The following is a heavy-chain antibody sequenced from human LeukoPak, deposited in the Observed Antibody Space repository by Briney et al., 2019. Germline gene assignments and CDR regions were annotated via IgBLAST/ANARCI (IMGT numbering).Heavy chain of an antibody. CDR3: ARGGIRPNSRGTYTPFDY. D-gene: IGHD1-26*01. CDR1: GFTFTNYA. CDR2: ISYDGSNK. J-gene: IGHJ4*02. V-gene: IGHV3-30*04. Sequence: GGSLRLSCAASGFTFTNYAMHWVRQAPGKGLEWVAVISYDGSNKYYADSVKGRFTISGDNSKDTLYLQMNSLRVEDTAVYYCARGGIRPNSRGTYTPFDYWGQGTLVTVSS.